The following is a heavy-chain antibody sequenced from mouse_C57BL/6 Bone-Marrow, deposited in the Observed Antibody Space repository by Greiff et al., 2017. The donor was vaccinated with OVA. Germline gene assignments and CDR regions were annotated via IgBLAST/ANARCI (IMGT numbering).Heavy chain of an antibody. CDR1: GFTFSDYY. CDR2: ISNGGGST. V-gene: IGHV5-12*01. CDR3: ARSGYGY. D-gene: IGHD2-2*01. Sequence: EVQVVESGGGLVQPGGSLKLSCAASGFTFSDYYMYWVRQTPEKRLEWVAYISNGGGSTYYPDTVESRFTISRDNAKNTLYLHMSRLKSEDTAMYCCARSGYGYWGQGTTLTVSS. J-gene: IGHJ2*01.